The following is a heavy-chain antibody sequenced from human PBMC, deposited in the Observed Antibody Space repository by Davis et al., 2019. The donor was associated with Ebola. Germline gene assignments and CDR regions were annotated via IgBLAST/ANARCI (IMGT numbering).Heavy chain of an antibody. Sequence: PGGSLRLSCKGSGYSFTRYWIGWVRQMAGKGLEWMGIIYPGDSDTRYSPSFQGQVTISADRSISTAYLQWSSLKASDTAMYYCARQTTVTTDFDYWGQGTLVTVSS. CDR3: ARQTTVTTDFDY. V-gene: IGHV5-51*01. J-gene: IGHJ4*02. CDR2: IYPGDSDT. CDR1: GYSFTRYW. D-gene: IGHD4-17*01.